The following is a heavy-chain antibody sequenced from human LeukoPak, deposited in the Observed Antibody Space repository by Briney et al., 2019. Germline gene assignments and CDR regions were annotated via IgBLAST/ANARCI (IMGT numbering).Heavy chain of an antibody. D-gene: IGHD6-13*01. Sequence: GGSLRLSCAASGFTFSSYGMHWVRQAPGKGLEWVAFIRYDGSNKYYADSVKGRFTISRDNSKNTLYLQMSSLRAEDTALYYCARDGGYSSSWPLYYYYYMDVWGKGTTVTVSS. CDR1: GFTFSSYG. CDR3: ARDGGYSSSWPLYYYYYMDV. V-gene: IGHV3-30*02. J-gene: IGHJ6*03. CDR2: IRYDGSNK.